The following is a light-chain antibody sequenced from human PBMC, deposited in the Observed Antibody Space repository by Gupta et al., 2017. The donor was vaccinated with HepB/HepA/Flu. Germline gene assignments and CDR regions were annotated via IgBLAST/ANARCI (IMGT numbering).Light chain of an antibody. CDR3: QQDNHRSFT. V-gene: IGKV3-15*01. Sequence: IVMTQSPATLSFSPGDRATISCRASHSVDSNLAWYQQKPGQTPRLLIFDASTRATGFPAWCSGSGSGKDFTPTISSLESEDAAIYYYQQDNHRSFTFGQGTKVEVK. CDR1: HSVDSN. CDR2: DAS. J-gene: IGKJ1*01.